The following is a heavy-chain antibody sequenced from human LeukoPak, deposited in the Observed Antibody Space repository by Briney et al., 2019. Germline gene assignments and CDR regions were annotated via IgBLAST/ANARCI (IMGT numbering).Heavy chain of an antibody. Sequence: SETLSLTCAVYSGSFSGYYWSWIRQPPGKGLEWIGEINHSGSTNYNPSLKSRVTISVDTSKNQFSLNLSSVTAADTAVYYCARGRYYDSSGYSQRRYNWFDPWGQGTLVTVSS. CDR2: INHSGST. J-gene: IGHJ5*02. V-gene: IGHV4-34*01. D-gene: IGHD3-22*01. CDR3: ARGRYYDSSGYSQRRYNWFDP. CDR1: SGSFSGYY.